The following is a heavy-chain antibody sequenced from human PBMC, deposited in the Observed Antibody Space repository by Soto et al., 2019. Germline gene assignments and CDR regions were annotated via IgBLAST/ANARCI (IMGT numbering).Heavy chain of an antibody. CDR3: SKDNSGTYYWLDY. V-gene: IGHV3-49*03. Sequence: GGSLRLSCTASGLTFANYAMSWFRQAPGKGLEWVGFIRSKPYGGTTEYAASVKDRFTISRDDSESIAYLQMNTLRPEDTAVYYCSKDNSGTYYWLDYWGLGTLVTVSS. J-gene: IGHJ4*02. D-gene: IGHD1-26*01. CDR1: GLTFANYA. CDR2: IRSKPYGGTT.